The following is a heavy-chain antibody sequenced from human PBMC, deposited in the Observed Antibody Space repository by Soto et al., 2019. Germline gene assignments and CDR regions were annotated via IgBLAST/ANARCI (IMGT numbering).Heavy chain of an antibody. V-gene: IGHV4-59*01. CDR1: GGSIISGY. CDR2: ISYSGNT. J-gene: IGHJ4*02. D-gene: IGHD2-15*01. CDR3: AGLRGYAGSPIDY. Sequence: SETLSLTCTVSGGSIISGYWSWIRQPPGKGLEWIGYISYSGNTNYNPSLKSRVTMSVDTPKNQFSLRLSSVTAADTAVYYCAGLRGYAGSPIDYWGQGTLVTVSS.